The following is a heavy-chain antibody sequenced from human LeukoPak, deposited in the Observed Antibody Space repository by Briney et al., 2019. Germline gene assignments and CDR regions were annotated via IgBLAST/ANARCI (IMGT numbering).Heavy chain of an antibody. CDR1: GFTVSSNY. V-gene: IGHV3-23*01. CDR2: ITADGYDK. CDR3: VKRVTGWYQIDL. Sequence: GGSLRLSCAASGFTVSSNYMSWVRQAPGKGLDWVSAITADGYDKYYADFVEGRFTISRDNSKKILYMQMNSLRAEDTALYYCVKRVTGWYQIDLWGQGALVTVSS. D-gene: IGHD6-19*01. J-gene: IGHJ5*02.